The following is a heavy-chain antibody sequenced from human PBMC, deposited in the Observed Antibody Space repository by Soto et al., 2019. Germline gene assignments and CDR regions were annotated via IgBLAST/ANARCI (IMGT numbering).Heavy chain of an antibody. Sequence: PGESLKISCAASGFIFSDYAMSWVRQAPGKDLEWVSSVGGADDTYSPDSVKGRFISSRDNSKSILYLQMNSLRAEDTALYFCAKDREDHNSVWDAFDVWGQGTVVTVSS. CDR2: VGGADDT. V-gene: IGHV3-23*01. D-gene: IGHD1-26*01. CDR1: GFIFSDYA. CDR3: AKDREDHNSVWDAFDV. J-gene: IGHJ3*01.